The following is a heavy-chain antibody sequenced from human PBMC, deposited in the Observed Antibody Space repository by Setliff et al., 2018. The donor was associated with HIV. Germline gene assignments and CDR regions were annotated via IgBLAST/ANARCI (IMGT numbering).Heavy chain of an antibody. J-gene: IGHJ4*02. CDR3: AREGIAAAGSYSYGFGPIAY. V-gene: IGHV3-48*01. Sequence: GGSLRLSCAASGFTFSSYSMNWVRQAPGKGLEWVSYISSSSSTIYYADSVKGRFTISRDNAKNSLYLQMNSLRAEDTAVYYCAREGIAAAGSYSYGFGPIAYWGQGTLVTVSS. CDR1: GFTFSSYS. D-gene: IGHD6-13*01. CDR2: ISSSSSTI.